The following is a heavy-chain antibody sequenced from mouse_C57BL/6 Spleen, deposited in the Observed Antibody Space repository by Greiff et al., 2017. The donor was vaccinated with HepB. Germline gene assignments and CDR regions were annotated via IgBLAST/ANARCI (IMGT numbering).Heavy chain of an antibody. CDR1: GYTFTSYW. Sequence: QVQLKQPGAELVKPGASVKLSCKASGYTFTSYWMHWVKQRPGQGLEWIGMIHPNSGSTNYNEKFKSKATLTVDKSSSTAYMQLSSLTSEDSAVYYCARWDYGSSYFAYWGQGTLVTVSA. CDR3: ARWDYGSSYFAY. V-gene: IGHV1-64*01. J-gene: IGHJ3*01. D-gene: IGHD1-1*01. CDR2: IHPNSGST.